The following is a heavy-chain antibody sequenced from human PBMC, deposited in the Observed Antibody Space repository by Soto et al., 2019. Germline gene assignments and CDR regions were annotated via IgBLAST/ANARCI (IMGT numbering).Heavy chain of an antibody. Sequence: EVPLVESGGGLVQPGGSLRLSCAASGFTFSDYSMNWVRQAPGKGLEGISYISSSSNTIYYADSVKGRFTIPRHNAKNSLYLQINSLRAEDTAVYYCGGGCCGDCYRVDYWGQGTLVTVSS. CDR1: GFTFSDYS. CDR3: GGGCCGDCYRVDY. CDR2: ISSSSNTI. D-gene: IGHD2-21*02. J-gene: IGHJ4*02. V-gene: IGHV3-48*01.